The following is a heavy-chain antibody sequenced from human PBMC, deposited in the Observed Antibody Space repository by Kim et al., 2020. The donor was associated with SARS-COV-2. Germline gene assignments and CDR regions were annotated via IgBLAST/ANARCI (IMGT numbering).Heavy chain of an antibody. CDR2: INHSGST. V-gene: IGHV4-34*01. J-gene: IGHJ4*02. CDR3: ARRRSFLQADYFDY. CDR1: GGSFSGYY. Sequence: SETLSLTCAVYGGSFSGYYWSWIRQPPRKGQERIGEINHSGSTNYNPSLKSRVTISVDTAKNQFSLKLSSVTAADTAVYYCARRRSFLQADYFDYWGQGTLVTVSS.